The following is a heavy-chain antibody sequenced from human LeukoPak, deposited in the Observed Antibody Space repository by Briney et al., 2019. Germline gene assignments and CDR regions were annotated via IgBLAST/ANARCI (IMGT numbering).Heavy chain of an antibody. CDR1: GFTFDDYA. CDR2: ISWNSGSI. J-gene: IGHJ3*02. Sequence: GGSLRFSCAASGFTFDDYAMHWVRQAPGKGLEWVSGISWNSGSIGYADSVKGRFTISRDNAKNSLYLQMNSLRAEDTALYYCANSRSDSVGVTSIDAFDIWGQGTMVTVSS. D-gene: IGHD1-26*01. V-gene: IGHV3-9*01. CDR3: ANSRSDSVGVTSIDAFDI.